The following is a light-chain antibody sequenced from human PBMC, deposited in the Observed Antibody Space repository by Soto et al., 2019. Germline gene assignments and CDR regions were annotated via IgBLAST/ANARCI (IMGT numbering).Light chain of an antibody. CDR2: DAS. CDR3: QQYDNLPPLT. V-gene: IGKV1-33*01. J-gene: IGKJ3*01. Sequence: DIQMTQSPSSLSASVGDRVTITCQASQDISNYLNWYQQKPGKAPKLLIYDASNLETGVPSRFSGSGSGTDFTFTISSLQPEDIATSYCQQYDNLPPLTFGPGTKVDIK. CDR1: QDISNY.